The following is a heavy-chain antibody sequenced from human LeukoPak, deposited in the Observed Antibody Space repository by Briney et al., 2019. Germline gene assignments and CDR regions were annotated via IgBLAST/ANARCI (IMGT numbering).Heavy chain of an antibody. D-gene: IGHD3-10*01. CDR1: GFTFDDYA. J-gene: IGHJ4*02. CDR3: AKERTMVRGVIFDY. Sequence: PGGSLRLSCAASGFTFDDYAMHWVRQAPGKGLEWVSGISWNSGSIGYADSVKGRFTISKDNAKNSLYLQMNSLRAEDTALYYCAKERTMVRGVIFDYWGQGTLVTVSS. CDR2: ISWNSGSI. V-gene: IGHV3-9*01.